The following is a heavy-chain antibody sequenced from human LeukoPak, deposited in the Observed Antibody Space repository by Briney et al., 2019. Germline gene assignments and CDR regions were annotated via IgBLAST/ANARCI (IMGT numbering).Heavy chain of an antibody. J-gene: IGHJ6*02. CDR3: AKRYCKSATCRSDMDA. CDR1: GFSFSNYG. D-gene: IGHD2-15*01. CDR2: IQCDGSKT. V-gene: IGHV3-30*02. Sequence: SGGSLRLSCAASGFSFSNYGMHWVRQAPGKGLEWVALIQCDGSKTYSSDSVKGRFTISRDNPRNTLYLQMNRLRPEDTAVYYCAKRYCKSATCRSDMDAWGQGTTVTVSS.